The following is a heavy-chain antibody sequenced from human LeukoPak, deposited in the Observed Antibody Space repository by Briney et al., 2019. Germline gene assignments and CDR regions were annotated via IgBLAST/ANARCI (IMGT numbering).Heavy chain of an antibody. Sequence: HSGGSLRLSCAASGFTFSSYAMDWVRQAPGEGLEWVAVVSYDGSNKFHADSVKGRFTISRDNSKNTLYLQMNSLRAEDTAVYYCARDWSLGYSIDYWGQGTLVTVSS. D-gene: IGHD5-18*01. CDR1: GFTFSSYA. J-gene: IGHJ4*02. CDR2: VSYDGSNK. CDR3: ARDWSLGYSIDY. V-gene: IGHV3-30*04.